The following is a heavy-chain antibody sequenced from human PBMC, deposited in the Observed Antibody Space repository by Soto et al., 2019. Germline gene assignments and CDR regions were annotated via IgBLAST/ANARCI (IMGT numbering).Heavy chain of an antibody. D-gene: IGHD6-13*01. V-gene: IGHV1-2*02. CDR2: INPNSGGT. CDR3: ARVYQYSSRWTDHDAFEI. J-gene: IGHJ3*02. CDR1: GYTFTGYY. Sequence: GASVKVSCKASGYTFTGYYMHWVRQAPGQGLEWMGWINPNSGGTNYAQKFQGRVTMTRDTSISTAYMELSRLRSDDTAVYYCARVYQYSSRWTDHDAFEIWGQGTMVTVSS.